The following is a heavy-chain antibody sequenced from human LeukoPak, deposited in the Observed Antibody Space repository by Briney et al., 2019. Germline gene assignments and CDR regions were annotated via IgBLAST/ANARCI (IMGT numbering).Heavy chain of an antibody. CDR2: IYYSGST. J-gene: IGHJ5*02. V-gene: IGHV4-31*03. CDR1: GGSISSGGYY. CDR3: ERGVRSGTDWFDP. Sequence: RPSQTLSLTCTVSGGSISSGGYYWSWIRQHPGKGLEWIGYIYYSGSTYYNPSLKSRVTISVDTSKNQFSLKLSSVTAADTAVYYCERGVRSGTDWFDPWGQGTLVTVSS. D-gene: IGHD1-1*01.